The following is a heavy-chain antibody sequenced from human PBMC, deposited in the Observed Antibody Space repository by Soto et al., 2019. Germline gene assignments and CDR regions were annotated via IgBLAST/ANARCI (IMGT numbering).Heavy chain of an antibody. V-gene: IGHV1-18*01. D-gene: IGHD6-6*01. CDR3: ARDWSSSSVGFWFAP. Sequence: SEHCRVGYTCSSLFWLQPATRQGLEWMGWISAYNGNTNYAQKLQGRVTMTTDTSTSTAYMELRSLRSDDTAVYYCARDWSSSSVGFWFAPRVRGTLVPLSS. J-gene: IGHJ5*02. CDR1: RVGYTCSS. CDR2: ISAYNGNT.